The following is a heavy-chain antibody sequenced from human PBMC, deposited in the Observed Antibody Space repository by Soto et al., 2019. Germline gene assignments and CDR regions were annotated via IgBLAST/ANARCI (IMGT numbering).Heavy chain of an antibody. CDR1: GGTLSSFINYP. CDR2: IVPNVGTV. D-gene: IGHD3-3*01. J-gene: IGHJ4*02. V-gene: IGHV1-69*06. Sequence: QMQLVQSGAEVKKPGSSVKVSCKASGGTLSSFINYPINWVRQAPGQGLEWMGGIVPNVGTVNYAQKFEGTVTIIADKSTGTAYMELSSLRSEDTALYYCARRDTSGFLRYFDNWGQGTLVTVSS. CDR3: ARRDTSGFLRYFDN.